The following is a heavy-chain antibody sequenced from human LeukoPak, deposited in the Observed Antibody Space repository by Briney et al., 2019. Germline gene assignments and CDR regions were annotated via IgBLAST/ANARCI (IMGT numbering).Heavy chain of an antibody. CDR3: ARDRSRFYY. CDR1: RLTFSNYW. V-gene: IGHV3-7*01. Sequence: GGSLRLSCAASRLTFSNYWMSWVRQAPGEGLEWVVNIKEDGNEKYYVDSVKGRFTISRDNAKKSLYLQMNSLRAEDTAVYYCARDRSRFYYWGQGTPVTVSS. J-gene: IGHJ4*02. D-gene: IGHD2-2*01. CDR2: IKEDGNEK.